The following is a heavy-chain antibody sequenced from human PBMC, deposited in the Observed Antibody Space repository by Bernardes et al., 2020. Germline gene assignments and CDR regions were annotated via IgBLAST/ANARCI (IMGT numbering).Heavy chain of an antibody. V-gene: IGHV3-74*01. CDR3: ASSGVTTVGY. CDR2: INSDGSST. Sequence: GGSLRLSCAASGFTFSSYWMHWVRQAPGKGLVWVSRINSDGSSTSYADSVKGRFTISRDNAENTLYLQRNGLGAEDTAVYYCASSGVTTVGYWGQGTLVTISS. CDR1: GFTFSSYW. D-gene: IGHD4-17*01. J-gene: IGHJ4*02.